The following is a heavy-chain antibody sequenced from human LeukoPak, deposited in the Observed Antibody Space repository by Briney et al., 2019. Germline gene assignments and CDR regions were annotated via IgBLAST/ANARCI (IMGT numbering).Heavy chain of an antibody. CDR2: ISYDGSNK. V-gene: IGHV3-30*04. CDR3: ARETASYPSLDY. D-gene: IGHD1-26*01. CDR1: GFTFSSYA. Sequence: SGRSLRLSCAASGFTFSSYAMHWVRQAPGKGLEWVAVISYDGSNKYYADSVKGRFTISRDNSKNTLYLQMNSLRAEDTAVYYCARETASYPSLDYWGQGTLVTVSS. J-gene: IGHJ4*02.